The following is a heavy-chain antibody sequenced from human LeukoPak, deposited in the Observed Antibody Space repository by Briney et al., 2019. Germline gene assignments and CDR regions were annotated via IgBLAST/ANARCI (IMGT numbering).Heavy chain of an antibody. CDR1: GFTFADYA. CDR3: AKESHGYCSGGSCYRAGWFDY. Sequence: GRSLRFSCAASGFTFADYAMHWVRQAPGKGLEWVSGISWNRGSIGYADSVKGRFTISRDNAKNSLYLQMNSLRAEDTALYYCAKESHGYCSGGSCYRAGWFDYWGQGTLVTVSS. V-gene: IGHV3-9*01. J-gene: IGHJ4*02. CDR2: ISWNRGSI. D-gene: IGHD2-15*01.